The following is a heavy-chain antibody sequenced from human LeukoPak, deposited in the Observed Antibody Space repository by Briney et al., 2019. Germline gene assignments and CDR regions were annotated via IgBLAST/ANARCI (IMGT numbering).Heavy chain of an antibody. J-gene: IGHJ6*03. V-gene: IGHV3-23*01. CDR2: IGGGGRDT. Sequence: GGSLRLSCAASGFTFSTYAMSWVRQVPGKGLEWLSTIGGGGRDTFYADSVKGRFTVSRDNSKNTLYLQMSSLRAEDTAVYFCAKNRGANYYNYYMDVWGKGTTVTVSS. CDR3: AKNRGANYYNYYMDV. CDR1: GFTFSTYA. D-gene: IGHD4/OR15-4a*01.